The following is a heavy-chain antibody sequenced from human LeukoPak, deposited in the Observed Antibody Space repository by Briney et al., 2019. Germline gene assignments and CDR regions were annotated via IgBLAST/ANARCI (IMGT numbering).Heavy chain of an antibody. J-gene: IGHJ4*02. V-gene: IGHV4-39*01. CDR3: ARLYSSSWPTIFGVVIIQGSWYFDY. CDR1: GGSISSSSYY. Sequence: PSETLSLTCTVSGGSISSSSYYWGWIRQPPGKGLEWIGSIYYSGSTYYNPSLKSRVTISVDTSKNQFSLKLSSVTAADTAVYYCARLYSSSWPTIFGVVIIQGSWYFDYWGQGTLVTVSS. CDR2: IYYSGST. D-gene: IGHD3-3*01.